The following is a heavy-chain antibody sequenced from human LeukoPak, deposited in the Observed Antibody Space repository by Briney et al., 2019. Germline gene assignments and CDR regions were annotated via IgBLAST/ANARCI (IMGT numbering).Heavy chain of an antibody. Sequence: GGSLRLSCAASGFTFDTYAMTWVRQAPGKGLEWVSTITHSGETTHYADSVKGRFTISRDNSRKTLFLQMNSLRVEDTAVYYCAKDPRQGGGMFFDYWGQGNPVTVSS. CDR1: GFTFDTYA. CDR2: ITHSGETT. V-gene: IGHV3-23*01. D-gene: IGHD1-14*01. CDR3: AKDPRQGGGMFFDY. J-gene: IGHJ4*02.